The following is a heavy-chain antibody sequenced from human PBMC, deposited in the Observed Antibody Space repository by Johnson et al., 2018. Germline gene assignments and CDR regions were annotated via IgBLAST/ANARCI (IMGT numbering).Heavy chain of an antibody. J-gene: IGHJ3*02. D-gene: IGHD5-24*01. CDR1: GFTFSNYA. CDR2: ISSGDGPGI. CDR3: FAGNARSNDAFDM. V-gene: IGHV3-64*01. Sequence: EVQLVESGGGLVQPGGTLRLSCAASGFTFSNYAMHWVRQAPGKRLEYVSGISSGDGPGIFYASSVKGRFTISRDNSKNMLYLQMGSLRAEDTAVYYCFAGNARSNDAFDMWGQGTMVIVSS.